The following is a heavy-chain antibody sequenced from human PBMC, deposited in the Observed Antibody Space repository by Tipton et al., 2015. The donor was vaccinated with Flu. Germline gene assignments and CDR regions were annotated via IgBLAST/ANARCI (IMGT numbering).Heavy chain of an antibody. CDR1: GYSIRSDYY. V-gene: IGHV4-38-2*01. Sequence: TLSLTCDVSGYSIRSDYYWGWIRQPPGKGLEWIGNIFPSGSKYYNPSLRSRFTISVDTSKNQFSLKMSSVTAADTAVYFCARRAYSNYVSQPKNWFDLWGQRILVTVSA. J-gene: IGHJ5*02. D-gene: IGHD4-11*01. CDR3: ARRAYSNYVSQPKNWFDL. CDR2: IFPSGSK.